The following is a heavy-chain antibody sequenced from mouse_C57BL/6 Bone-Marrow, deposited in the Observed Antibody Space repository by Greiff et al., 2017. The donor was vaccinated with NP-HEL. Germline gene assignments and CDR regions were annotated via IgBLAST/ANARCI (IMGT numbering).Heavy chain of an antibody. CDR2: IHPSDSDT. D-gene: IGHD1-1*01. CDR3: AIPSITTVVARGFDY. CDR1: GYTFTSYW. J-gene: IGHJ2*01. V-gene: IGHV1-74*01. Sequence: KESCKASGYTFTSYWMHWVQQRPGQGLEWIGRIHPSDSDTNYNQKFKGKATLTVDKSSSTAYMQLSSLTSEDSAVYYCAIPSITTVVARGFDYWGQGTTLTVSS.